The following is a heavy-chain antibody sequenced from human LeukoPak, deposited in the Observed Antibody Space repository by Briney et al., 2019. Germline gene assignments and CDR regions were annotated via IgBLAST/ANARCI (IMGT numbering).Heavy chain of an antibody. V-gene: IGHV4-34*01. CDR2: INHSGST. CDR3: ARGTSVTIFGVVIIEDYYYYYMDV. Sequence: SETLSLTCAVYGGSFSGYYWSWIRQPPGKGLEWIGEINHSGSTNYNPSLKSRVTISVDTSKNRFSLKLSSVTAADTAVYYCARGTSVTIFGVVIIEDYYYYYMDVWGKGTTVTVSS. D-gene: IGHD3-3*01. J-gene: IGHJ6*03. CDR1: GGSFSGYY.